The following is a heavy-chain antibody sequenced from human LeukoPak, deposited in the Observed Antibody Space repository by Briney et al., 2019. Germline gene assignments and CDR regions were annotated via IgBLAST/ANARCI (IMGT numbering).Heavy chain of an antibody. CDR3: ARGRGCSSTSCHFDY. D-gene: IGHD2-2*01. Sequence: PSETLSLTCAVYGGSFSGYYWSWIRQPPGKGLEWIGEINHSGSTNYNPSLKSRVTISVGTSKNQFSLKLSSVTAADTAVYYCARGRGCSSTSCHFDYWGQGTLVTVSS. CDR1: GGSFSGYY. V-gene: IGHV4-34*01. J-gene: IGHJ4*02. CDR2: INHSGST.